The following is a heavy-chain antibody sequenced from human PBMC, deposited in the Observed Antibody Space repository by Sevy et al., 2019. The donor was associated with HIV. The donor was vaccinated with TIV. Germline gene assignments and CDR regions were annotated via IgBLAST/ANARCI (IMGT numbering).Heavy chain of an antibody. CDR1: GFTFSNAW. D-gene: IGHD3-10*01. Sequence: GGSLRLSCAASGFTFSNAWMSWVRQAPGKGLEWVGRIKSKTDGGTTDYAAPVKGRFTISRDDSKNTLYLQMNSLKTEETAVCYGTTRLGGSESYYSPDYWGQGTLVTVSS. CDR2: IKSKTDGGTT. V-gene: IGHV3-15*01. CDR3: TTRLGGSESYYSPDY. J-gene: IGHJ4*02.